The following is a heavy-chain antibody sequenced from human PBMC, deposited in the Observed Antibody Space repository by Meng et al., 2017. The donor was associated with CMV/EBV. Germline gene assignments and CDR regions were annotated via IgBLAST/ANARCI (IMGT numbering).Heavy chain of an antibody. D-gene: IGHD2-2*01. CDR2: IYPGDSDT. Sequence: GESLKISCKGSGYSFTSYWIGWVRQMPGKGLEWMGIIYPGDSDTGYSPSFQGQVTISADKSISTAYLQWSSLKASDTAMYYCARHQFKGYCSSTSCYHAFDIWGQGTMVTVSS. CDR3: ARHQFKGYCSSTSCYHAFDI. J-gene: IGHJ3*02. V-gene: IGHV5-51*01. CDR1: GYSFTSYW.